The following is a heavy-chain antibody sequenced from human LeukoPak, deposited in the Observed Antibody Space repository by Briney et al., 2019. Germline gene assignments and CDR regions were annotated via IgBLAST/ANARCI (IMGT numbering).Heavy chain of an antibody. D-gene: IGHD4-17*01. V-gene: IGHV3-53*01. J-gene: IGHJ2*01. CDR3: ARDPGDDYGDYSQGYFDL. CDR1: GFTVSSNY. CDR2: IYSGGST. Sequence: PGGSLRLSCAAPGFTVSSNYMSWVRQAPGKGLEWVSVIYSGGSTYYADSVKGRFTISRDNSKNTLYLQMNSLRAEDTAVYYCARDPGDDYGDYSQGYFDLWGRGTLVTVSS.